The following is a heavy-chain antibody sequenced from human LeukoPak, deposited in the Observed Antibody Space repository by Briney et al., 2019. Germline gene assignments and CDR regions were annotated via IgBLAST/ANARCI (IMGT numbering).Heavy chain of an antibody. Sequence: SVKVSCKASGYTFTGYYMHWVRQAPGQGLEWMGRIIPILGIANYAQKFQGRVTITADKSTSTAYMELSSLRSEDTAVYYCARDGVAVAGAYYFDYWGQGTLVTVSS. J-gene: IGHJ4*02. CDR3: ARDGVAVAGAYYFDY. V-gene: IGHV1-69*04. CDR2: IIPILGIA. D-gene: IGHD6-19*01. CDR1: GYTFTGYY.